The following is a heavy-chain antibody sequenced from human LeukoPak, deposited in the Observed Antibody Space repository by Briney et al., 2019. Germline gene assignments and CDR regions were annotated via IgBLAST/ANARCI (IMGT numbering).Heavy chain of an antibody. V-gene: IGHV3-74*01. CDR2: INSDGSTT. Sequence: PGGSLRLSCAASGFTFNNYWMTWFRQAPGKGLVWVSRINSDGSTTTYADSVKGRFTISRDNAKNTLYLQMNSLRVEDTAVYYCARPHTGFDSWGQGTLVTVSS. CDR1: GFTFNNYW. CDR3: ARPHTGFDS. J-gene: IGHJ4*02.